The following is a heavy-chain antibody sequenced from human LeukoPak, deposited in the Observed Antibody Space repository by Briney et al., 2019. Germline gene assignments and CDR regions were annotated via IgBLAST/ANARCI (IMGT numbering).Heavy chain of an antibody. J-gene: IGHJ4*02. V-gene: IGHV5-51*01. CDR2: IYPGDSDT. D-gene: IGHD2-2*01. CDR3: ARPHCSSTSCYGYFDY. Sequence: GGSLQISCQGSGCSFTSYWIGWVRPMPGKGREWMGIIYPGDSDTRYSPSFQGQVTISADKSISTAYLQWSSLKASDTAMYYCARPHCSSTSCYGYFDYWGQGTLVTVSS. CDR1: GCSFTSYW.